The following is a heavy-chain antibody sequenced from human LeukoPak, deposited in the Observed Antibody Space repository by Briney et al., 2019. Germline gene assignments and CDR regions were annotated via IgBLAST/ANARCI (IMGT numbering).Heavy chain of an antibody. Sequence: PGGSLRLSCAASGFTFSSYAMNWVRQAPGKGLEWVSGISNSGGSTYYADSVKGRFTISRDNAKNSLYLQMNSLRAEDTAVYYCARDRGYYGSGSYIAFDYWGQGTLVTVSS. CDR3: ARDRGYYGSGSYIAFDY. D-gene: IGHD3-10*01. V-gene: IGHV3-23*01. CDR1: GFTFSSYA. J-gene: IGHJ4*02. CDR2: ISNSGGST.